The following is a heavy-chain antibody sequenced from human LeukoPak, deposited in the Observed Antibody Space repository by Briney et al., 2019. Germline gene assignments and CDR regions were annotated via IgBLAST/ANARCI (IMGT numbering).Heavy chain of an antibody. J-gene: IGHJ3*02. Sequence: GASVKVSCKASGYTFTGYYLHWVRQAPGKGLEWMGWINPNSGDTKYAQKFQGRVTMTTETSISTAYMELNRLRSDDTAVYSCARDIRHAFDIWGQGTMVVVSS. CDR2: INPNSGDT. CDR1: GYTFTGYY. CDR3: ARDIRHAFDI. V-gene: IGHV1-2*02.